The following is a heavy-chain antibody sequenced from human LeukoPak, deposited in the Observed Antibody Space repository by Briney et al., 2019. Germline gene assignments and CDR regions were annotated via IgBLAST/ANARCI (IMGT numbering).Heavy chain of an antibody. CDR2: ISSSNTTI. CDR3: ARWSVAALNY. D-gene: IGHD6-13*01. Sequence: PGGSLRLSCAASGFTFSSYSMNWVRQAPGKGLEWLSYISSSNTTIYYADSVKGRFTVSRDNAKNSPYLQMNSLRAEDTAVYYCARWSVAALNYWGQGTVVTVSS. J-gene: IGHJ4*02. V-gene: IGHV3-48*01. CDR1: GFTFSSYS.